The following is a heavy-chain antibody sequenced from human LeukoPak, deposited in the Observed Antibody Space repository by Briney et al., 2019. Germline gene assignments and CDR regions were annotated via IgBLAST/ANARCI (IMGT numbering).Heavy chain of an antibody. CDR1: GFTFSSYW. CDR2: IKQDGSEK. Sequence: PGGYLRLYCAASGFTFSSYWMSWVRQAPGKGLEWVANIKQDGSEKYYVDSVKGRFTISRDNAKNSLYLQMNSLRAEDTAVYYCARLIVVVITTRPYGMDVWGQGTTVTVSS. CDR3: ARLIVVVITTRPYGMDV. V-gene: IGHV3-7*01. D-gene: IGHD3-22*01. J-gene: IGHJ6*02.